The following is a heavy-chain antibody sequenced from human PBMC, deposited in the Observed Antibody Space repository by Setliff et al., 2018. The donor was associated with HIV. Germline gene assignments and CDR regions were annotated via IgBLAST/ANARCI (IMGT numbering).Heavy chain of an antibody. CDR3: ARGAWYSSGWYSSRYMDV. CDR1: GYTFTSND. D-gene: IGHD6-19*01. Sequence: ASVKVSCKASGYTFTSNDINWVRQATGQGLEWMGWMNPNSGNTGYAQKFQGRATMTRDTSISTAYMELSSLRSDDTAVYYCARGAWYSSGWYSSRYMDVWGKGTTVTVSS. V-gene: IGHV1-8*01. J-gene: IGHJ6*03. CDR2: MNPNSGNT.